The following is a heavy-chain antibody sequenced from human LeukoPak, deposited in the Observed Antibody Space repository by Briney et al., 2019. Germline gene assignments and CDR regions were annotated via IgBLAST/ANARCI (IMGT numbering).Heavy chain of an antibody. CDR2: IYPGDSDT. J-gene: IGHJ4*02. CDR3: ARRGTVAGTFTY. CDR1: GYSFTNYW. V-gene: IGHV5-51*01. D-gene: IGHD6-19*01. Sequence: GESLKISCKGSGYSFTNYWIGWVRQMPGKGLEWMGIIYPGDSDTRYSPSFQGQVTISADKPITTAFLQWSSLKASDSAMYYCARRGTVAGTFTYWGQGTLVTVSS.